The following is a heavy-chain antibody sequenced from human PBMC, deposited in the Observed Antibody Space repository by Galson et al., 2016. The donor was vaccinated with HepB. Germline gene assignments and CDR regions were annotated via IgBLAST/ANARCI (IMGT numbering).Heavy chain of an antibody. CDR1: GFTFSNYV. D-gene: IGHD3-22*01. CDR3: AKGPPLPPDNYDTSGYSDSNDS. V-gene: IGHV3-23*01. J-gene: IGHJ4*02. CDR2: ISGSGDST. Sequence: SLRLSCAASGFTFSNYVMTWVRQAPGKGLEWVSGISGSGDSTFYAAFVKGRFTIFRVNSKNTLYLQLNSLGAEDAAVYYCAKGPPLPPDNYDTSGYSDSNDSWGQGTLVTVSS.